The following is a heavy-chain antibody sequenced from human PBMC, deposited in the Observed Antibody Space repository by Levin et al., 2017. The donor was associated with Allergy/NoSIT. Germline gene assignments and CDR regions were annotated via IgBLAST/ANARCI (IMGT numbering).Heavy chain of an antibody. J-gene: IGHJ4*02. CDR2: ISGSGGST. Sequence: GGSLRLSCAASGLTFSSYAMSWVRQAPGKGLEWVSAISGSGGSTYYVDSVKGRFTISRDNSKNTLYLQMNSLRAEDTAVYYCAKDRRTGRFTIFGVIRDWGQGTLVTVSS. CDR3: AKDRRTGRFTIFGVIRD. D-gene: IGHD3-3*01. CDR1: GLTFSSYA. V-gene: IGHV3-23*01.